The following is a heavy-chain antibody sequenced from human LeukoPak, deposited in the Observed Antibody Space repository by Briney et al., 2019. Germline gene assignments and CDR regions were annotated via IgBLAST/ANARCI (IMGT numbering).Heavy chain of an antibody. CDR3: ARGTVPSSSWTVYPYYYYYYGMDV. J-gene: IGHJ6*02. CDR2: ISSSSTI. V-gene: IGHV3-48*02. Sequence: GGSLRLSCAASGFTFSSYSMNWVRQAPGKGLEWVSYISSSSTIYYADSVKGRFTISRDNAKNSLYLQMNSLRDEDTAVYYCARGTVPSSSWTVYPYYYYYYGMDVWGQGTTVTVSS. CDR1: GFTFSSYS. D-gene: IGHD6-13*01.